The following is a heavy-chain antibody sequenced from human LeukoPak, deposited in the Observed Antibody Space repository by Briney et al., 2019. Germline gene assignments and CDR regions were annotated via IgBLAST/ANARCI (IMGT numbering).Heavy chain of an antibody. CDR3: ARGPAIGIDF. J-gene: IGHJ4*02. CDR1: GYTFTDYF. D-gene: IGHD5-18*01. Sequence: ASVTVSCTASGYTFTDYFLHWVREAPGQGLEWMGWIIPNSGATNYARKFQGRVTMTRDTSISAAYLDLGSLTSDDTAMYYCARGPAIGIDFWGQGTLVTVSS. V-gene: IGHV1-2*02. CDR2: IIPNSGAT.